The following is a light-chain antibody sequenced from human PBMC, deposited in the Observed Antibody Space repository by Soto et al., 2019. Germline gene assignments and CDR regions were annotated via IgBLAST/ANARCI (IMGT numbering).Light chain of an antibody. CDR2: AAS. CDR1: QSISNF. CDR3: QQSSSPPLT. Sequence: DIQMTQSPSSLSASVGDRVSITCRASQSISNFLNWYQQKPGKAPKLLIYAASSLQSGVPARFSGCGSGTDFTLTISSLQPEDFATFYCQQSSSPPLTFGGGTKVEIK. J-gene: IGKJ4*01. V-gene: IGKV1-39*01.